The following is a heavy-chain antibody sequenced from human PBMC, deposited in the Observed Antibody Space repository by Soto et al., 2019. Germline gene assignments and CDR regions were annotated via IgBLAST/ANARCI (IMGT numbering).Heavy chain of an antibody. D-gene: IGHD3-16*01. V-gene: IGHV4-59*08. J-gene: IGHJ6*02. CDR1: GGSISSYY. CDR2: IYYSGST. CDR3: ARQNMWGPADEGYYGMDV. Sequence: SETLSLTCTVSGGSISSYYWSWIRQPPGKGLEWIGYIYYSGSTNYNPSLKSRVTISADTSETQFSLKLSSVSAADTAVYYCARQNMWGPADEGYYGMDVWGQGTTVTVSS.